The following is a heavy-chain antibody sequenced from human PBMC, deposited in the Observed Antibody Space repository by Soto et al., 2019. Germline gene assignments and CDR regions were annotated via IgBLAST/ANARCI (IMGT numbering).Heavy chain of an antibody. J-gene: IGHJ4*02. Sequence: ASVKVSCKASGGTFSSYAISWVRQAPGQGLEWMGWISAYNGNTNYEQKLQDRVTMTTDTSTSTAYMELRSLRSDDTAVYYCARVGSSGYLLWGQGTLVTVSS. D-gene: IGHD3-22*01. V-gene: IGHV1-18*01. CDR2: ISAYNGNT. CDR3: ARVGSSGYLL. CDR1: GGTFSSYA.